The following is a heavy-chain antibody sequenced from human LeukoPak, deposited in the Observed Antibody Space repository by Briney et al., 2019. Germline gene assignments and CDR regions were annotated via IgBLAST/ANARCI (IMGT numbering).Heavy chain of an antibody. V-gene: IGHV4-4*07. Sequence: PSETLSLTCTVSGGSISSYYWSWIRQPAGKGLEWIGRIYTSGSTNYYPSLTSRVTMSVDTSKNQFSLKLSSVTAADTAVYDCARDRPLYSSGWSTFDYWGQGTLVTVSS. CDR3: ARDRPLYSSGWSTFDY. CDR2: IYTSGST. CDR1: GGSISSYY. D-gene: IGHD6-19*01. J-gene: IGHJ4*02.